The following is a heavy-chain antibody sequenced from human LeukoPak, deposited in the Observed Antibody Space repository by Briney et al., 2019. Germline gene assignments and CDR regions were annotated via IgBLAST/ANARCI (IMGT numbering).Heavy chain of an antibody. CDR2: ISSSSSYI. CDR3: AKGSSGWYGGAFDI. Sequence: GGSLRLSCAASGFTFSSYSMNWVRQAPGKGLEWVSSISSSSSYIYYADSVKGRFTISRDNAKNSLYLQMNSLRAEDMALYYCAKGSSGWYGGAFDIWGQGTMVTVSS. V-gene: IGHV3-21*04. J-gene: IGHJ3*02. D-gene: IGHD6-19*01. CDR1: GFTFSSYS.